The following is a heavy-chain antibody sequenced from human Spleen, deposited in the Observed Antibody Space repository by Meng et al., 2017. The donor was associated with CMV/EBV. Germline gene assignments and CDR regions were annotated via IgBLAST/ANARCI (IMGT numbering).Heavy chain of an antibody. J-gene: IGHJ4*02. CDR1: SGSFNYYY. Sequence: GSLRLSCTVSSGSFNYYYWSWIRQPPGKGLEWIGYIYSSGTTNYSPSLKSRVSISLDTSKRQFSLRLSSVTAADTAVYYCARVWLQLKMIDYWGQGTLVTVSS. CDR2: IYSSGTT. CDR3: ARVWLQLKMIDY. V-gene: IGHV4-59*01. D-gene: IGHD5-24*01.